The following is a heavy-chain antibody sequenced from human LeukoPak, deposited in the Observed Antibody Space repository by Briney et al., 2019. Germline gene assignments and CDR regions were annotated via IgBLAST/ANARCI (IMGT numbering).Heavy chain of an antibody. CDR1: GFTLRSYS. CDR2: ISSSSNYI. V-gene: IGHV3-21*01. CDR3: ARNSGYEL. D-gene: IGHD5-12*01. J-gene: IGHJ4*02. Sequence: WGSLRLFYAASGFTLRSYSMNWVRQPPGKALEYVSSISSSSNYIYYADSVKGRFTISRDNAKNSLYLQMNSLGAEDTAVYYCARNSGYELWGQGTLVTVSS.